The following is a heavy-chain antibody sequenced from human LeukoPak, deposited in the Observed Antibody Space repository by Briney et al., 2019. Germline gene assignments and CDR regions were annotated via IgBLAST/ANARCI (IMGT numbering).Heavy chain of an antibody. CDR2: IYPGDSDT. CDR3: ARPYSSSWYYFDY. Sequence: GESLKISCKGSGYSFTSYWIGWVRQMPGKGLEWMGIIYPGDSDTRYSPSFQGQVTISADKSISTAYLQWSSLKASDTATYYCARPYSSSWYYFDYWGQGTLVTVSS. CDR1: GYSFTSYW. V-gene: IGHV5-51*01. D-gene: IGHD6-13*01. J-gene: IGHJ4*02.